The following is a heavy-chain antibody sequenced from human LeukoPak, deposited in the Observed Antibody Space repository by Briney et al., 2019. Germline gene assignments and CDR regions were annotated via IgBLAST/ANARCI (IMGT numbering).Heavy chain of an antibody. D-gene: IGHD6-19*01. CDR1: GYTFTGYY. V-gene: IGHV1-2*06. CDR2: INPNSGGT. J-gene: IGHJ5*02. Sequence: ASVKVSCKASGYTFTGYYMHWVRQAPGQGLEWMGRINPNSGGTNYAQKFQGRVTMTRDTSISTAYMELSRLRSDDTAVYYRARERIAVAGTDPWGQGTLVTVSS. CDR3: ARERIAVAGTDP.